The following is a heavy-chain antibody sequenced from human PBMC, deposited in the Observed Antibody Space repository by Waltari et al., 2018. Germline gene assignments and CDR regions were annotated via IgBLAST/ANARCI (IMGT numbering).Heavy chain of an antibody. CDR3: ASHQDINEAEDAFDI. V-gene: IGHV4-39*01. CDR1: GGSISSSSYY. Sequence: QLQLQESGPGLVKPSETLSLTCTVSGGSISSSSYYWGWIRQPPGKGVEWIGSIYYSGSTYYTPSLKSRVTISVDTSKNQFSLKLSSVTAADTAVYYCASHQDINEAEDAFDIWGQGTMVTVSS. J-gene: IGHJ3*02. D-gene: IGHD1-1*01. CDR2: IYYSGST.